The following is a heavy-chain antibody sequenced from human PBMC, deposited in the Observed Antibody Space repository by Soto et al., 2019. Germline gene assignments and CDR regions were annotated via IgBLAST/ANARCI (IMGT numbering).Heavy chain of an antibody. J-gene: IGHJ5*02. D-gene: IGHD6-13*01. CDR2: IYPGDSDT. V-gene: IGHV5-51*01. Sequence: GESLKISCKGSGYSFTSYWIGWVRQMPGKGLEWMGIIYPGDSDTRYSPSFQGQVTISPDKSISTAYLQWSSLKASDTAMYYCARLAFPGYSSSWYRFDPWGQGTLVTVSS. CDR1: GYSFTSYW. CDR3: ARLAFPGYSSSWYRFDP.